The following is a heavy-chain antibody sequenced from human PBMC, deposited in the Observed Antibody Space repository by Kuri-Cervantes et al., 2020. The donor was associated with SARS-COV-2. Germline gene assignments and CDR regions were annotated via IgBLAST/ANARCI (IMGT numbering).Heavy chain of an antibody. CDR2: IYHSGST. Sequence: SEALSLTGAVSRYSISSGYYWGWIRQPPGKGLEWIGSIYHSGSTYYNPSLKSRVTISVDTSKNQFSLKLSSVTAADTAVYYCARGRGGRIAVAGYLFDYWGQGTLVTVSS. D-gene: IGHD6-19*01. J-gene: IGHJ4*02. CDR1: RYSISSGYY. V-gene: IGHV4-38-2*01. CDR3: ARGRGGRIAVAGYLFDY.